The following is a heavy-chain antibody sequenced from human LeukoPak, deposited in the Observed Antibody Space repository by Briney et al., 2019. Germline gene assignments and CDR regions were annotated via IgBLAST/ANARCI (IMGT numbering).Heavy chain of an antibody. D-gene: IGHD6-19*01. CDR2: INHSGST. V-gene: IGHV4-34*01. Sequence: PSETLSLTCAVYGGSFSGYYWSWIRQPPGKGLEWIGEINHSGSTNYNPSLKSRVTISVDTSKNQFSLKLSSVTAADTAVYYCPRVYCFLGEQWLHYFTSGGRGPLVTVSS. CDR1: GGSFSGYY. J-gene: IGHJ4*02. CDR3: PRVYCFLGEQWLHYFTS.